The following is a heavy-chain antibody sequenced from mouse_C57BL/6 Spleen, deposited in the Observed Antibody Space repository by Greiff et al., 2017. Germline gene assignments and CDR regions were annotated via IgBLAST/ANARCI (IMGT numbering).Heavy chain of an antibody. CDR1: GYAFSSSW. J-gene: IGHJ2*01. D-gene: IGHD1-1*02. Sequence: QVQLQQSGPELVKPGASVKISCKASGYAFSSSWMNWVKQRPGKGLEWIGRIYPGDGDTNYNGKFKGKATLTADKSSCTAYMQLSSLTSEDSAVYFCARGVGVFDYWGQGTTLTVSS. CDR2: IYPGDGDT. V-gene: IGHV1-82*01. CDR3: ARGVGVFDY.